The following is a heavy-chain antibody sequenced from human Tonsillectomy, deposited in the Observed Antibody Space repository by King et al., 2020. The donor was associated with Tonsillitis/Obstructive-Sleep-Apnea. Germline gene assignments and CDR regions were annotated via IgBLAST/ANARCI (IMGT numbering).Heavy chain of an antibody. Sequence: HVQLQQWGAGLLKPAETLSLTCAVHGCSFSVNDWTWILQPPGEGLEWIGEINHRGGTTYHPALKGRATISVDTPTSQFSLMLNSVTAADTAVYYCARVGNCSSTGCFDYWGQGTLVTVSS. V-gene: IGHV4-34*01. D-gene: IGHD2-2*03. CDR3: ARVGNCSSTGCFDY. CDR2: INHRGGT. J-gene: IGHJ4*02. CDR1: GCSFSVND.